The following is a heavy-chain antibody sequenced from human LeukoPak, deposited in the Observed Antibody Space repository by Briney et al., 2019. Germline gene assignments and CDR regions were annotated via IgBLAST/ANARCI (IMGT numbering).Heavy chain of an antibody. CDR1: GGSISSYY. V-gene: IGHV4-59*01. CDR2: IYYSGST. CDR3: ARSVTISDPIDYFDY. Sequence: SETLSLTCTVSGGSISSYYWSWIRQPPGKGLEWIGYIYYSGSTNYNPSLKSRVSISVDTSKNQFSLKLSSVTVADTAVYYCARSVTISDPIDYFDYWGQGTLVTVSS. J-gene: IGHJ4*02. D-gene: IGHD4-17*01.